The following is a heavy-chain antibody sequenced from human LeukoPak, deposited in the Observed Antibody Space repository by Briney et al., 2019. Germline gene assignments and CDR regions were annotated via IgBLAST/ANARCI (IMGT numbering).Heavy chain of an antibody. D-gene: IGHD3-22*01. CDR3: ARVDYYDSSGYSLVDY. J-gene: IGHJ4*02. Sequence: SETLSLTCAVYGGSFSGYYWSWIRQPPGKGLEWIGEINHSGSTNYNPSLKSRVTISVDTSKNQFSLKLSSVTAADTAVYYCARVDYYDSSGYSLVDYWGQGTLVTVSS. V-gene: IGHV4-34*01. CDR1: GGSFSGYY. CDR2: INHSGST.